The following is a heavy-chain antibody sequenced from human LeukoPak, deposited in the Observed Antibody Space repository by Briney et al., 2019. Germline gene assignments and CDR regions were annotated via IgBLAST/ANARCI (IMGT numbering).Heavy chain of an antibody. CDR2: IYSGGST. CDR1: GFTVSSNY. Sequence: GGSLRLSCAASGFTVSSNYMSWVRQAPGKGLEWVSVIYSGGSTDYADSVKGRFTISRDNSKNTLYLQMNSLRAEDTAVYYCARVDYYYYGMDVWGQGTTVTVSS. V-gene: IGHV3-53*01. CDR3: ARVDYYYYGMDV. J-gene: IGHJ6*02.